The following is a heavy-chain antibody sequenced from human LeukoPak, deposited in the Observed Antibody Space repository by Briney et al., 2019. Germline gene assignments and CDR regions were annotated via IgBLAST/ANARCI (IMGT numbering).Heavy chain of an antibody. CDR1: GFTFSNYA. Sequence: GGSLRLSCGASGFTFSNYAMSWVRRASGKGLEWVSAITGGGRSTFYADSVKGRFTISRDNSKNTLYLQMNSLRTEDTAVYYCAKWGDYDVLTGYYVSDYWGQGTLVTVSS. CDR2: ITGGGRST. CDR3: AKWGDYDVLTGYYVSDY. D-gene: IGHD3-9*01. J-gene: IGHJ4*02. V-gene: IGHV3-23*01.